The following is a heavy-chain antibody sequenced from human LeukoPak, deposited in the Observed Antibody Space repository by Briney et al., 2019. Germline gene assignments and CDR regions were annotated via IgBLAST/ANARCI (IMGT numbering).Heavy chain of an antibody. CDR1: GGSITSYY. Sequence: PSETLSLTCSVSGGSITSYYWSWIRQSPGKGLEWIGHVSDGGSTNYSPSLKGRDSISVDTSKNQFSLNLRSVTAADTAEYFCARASTTFDDWGQGTLVTVSS. J-gene: IGHJ4*02. CDR3: ARASTTFDD. D-gene: IGHD1-14*01. V-gene: IGHV4-59*01. CDR2: VSDGGST.